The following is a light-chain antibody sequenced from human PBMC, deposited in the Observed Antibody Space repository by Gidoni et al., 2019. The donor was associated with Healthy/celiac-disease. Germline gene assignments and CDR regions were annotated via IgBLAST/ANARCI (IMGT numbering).Light chain of an antibody. CDR3: AAWDDSLSGWV. CDR1: SSNIGSNY. V-gene: IGLV1-47*01. CDR2: RNN. J-gene: IGLJ3*02. Sequence: QSVLPQPPSASGTPGQRVTISCSGSSSNIGSNYVYWYHQLPGTAPKLLIYRNNQRPSGVPDRFSGSKSGTSASLAISGRRSEDEADYYCAAWDDSLSGWVFGGGTKLTVL.